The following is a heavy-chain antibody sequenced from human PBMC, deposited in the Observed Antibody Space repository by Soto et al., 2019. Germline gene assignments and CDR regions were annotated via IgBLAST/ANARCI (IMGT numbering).Heavy chain of an antibody. CDR3: TSGGGGTIILPHF. Sequence: QVQLVQSGAEVKRPGASVKVSCKASGDTFTRYEINWGRQAPGQGLEWMGWMNPHSRTTGLSQKFQGRLTLTREPSIGSASMELTSLKSDDTAVYYCTSGGGGTIILPHFWGQGTLVTVSA. V-gene: IGHV1-8*01. J-gene: IGHJ4*02. CDR1: GDTFTRYE. D-gene: IGHD3-16*01. CDR2: MNPHSRTT.